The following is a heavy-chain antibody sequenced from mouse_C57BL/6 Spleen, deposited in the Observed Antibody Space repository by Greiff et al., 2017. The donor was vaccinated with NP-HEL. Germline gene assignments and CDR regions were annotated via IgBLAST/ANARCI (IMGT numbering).Heavy chain of an antibody. Sequence: QVQLQQPGAELVKPGASVKLSCKASGYTFTSYWMHWVKQRPGQGLEWIGMIHPNSGSTNYNEKFKSKATLTVDKSSSTAYMQLSSLTSEDSAVYYCARGSYSNYGGAMDYWGQGTSVTVSS. J-gene: IGHJ4*01. CDR1: GYTFTSYW. CDR3: ARGSYSNYGGAMDY. V-gene: IGHV1-64*01. D-gene: IGHD2-5*01. CDR2: IHPNSGST.